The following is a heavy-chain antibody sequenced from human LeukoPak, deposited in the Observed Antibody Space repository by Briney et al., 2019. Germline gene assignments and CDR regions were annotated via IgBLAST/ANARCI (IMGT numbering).Heavy chain of an antibody. D-gene: IGHD2-21*02. Sequence: ASMKVSCKAFGYTFTIYGVSWVRQAPGQGLEWMGWISAYNGNTNYAQNLQGRVTMTTDTSTSTAYLELRSLRSDDTAVYYCARGAYCGGDCSSSDAFDIWGQGTMVSVSS. V-gene: IGHV1-18*01. J-gene: IGHJ3*02. CDR3: ARGAYCGGDCSSSDAFDI. CDR2: ISAYNGNT. CDR1: GYTFTIYG.